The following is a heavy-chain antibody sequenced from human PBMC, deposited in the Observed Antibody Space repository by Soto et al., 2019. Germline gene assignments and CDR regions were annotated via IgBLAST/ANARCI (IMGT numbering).Heavy chain of an antibody. Sequence: QVQLVESGGGVVQPWRSLRLSCAASGFTFSSYGMHWVRQAPGKGLEWVAVISYDGSKKYYADSVKGRFTISRDNSKNTLYLQMNSLRAEDTAVYYCAKDRFGDQVPGLYYYYYGMDVWGQGTTVTVSS. V-gene: IGHV3-30*18. CDR1: GFTFSSYG. CDR2: ISYDGSKK. J-gene: IGHJ6*02. D-gene: IGHD3-10*01. CDR3: AKDRFGDQVPGLYYYYYGMDV.